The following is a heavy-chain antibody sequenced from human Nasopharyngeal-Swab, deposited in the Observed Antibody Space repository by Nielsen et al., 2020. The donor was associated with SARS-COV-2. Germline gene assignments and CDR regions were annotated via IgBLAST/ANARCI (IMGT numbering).Heavy chain of an antibody. D-gene: IGHD6-13*01. J-gene: IGHJ6*03. CDR3: ARGSLSYAAAAGTLSIYYYYYYYVDV. Sequence: ASVKVSCKASGYTFTSYDINWVRQATGQGLEWMGWMNPNSGNTGYAQKFQGRVTMTRNTSISTAYMELSSLRSEDTAVYYCARGSLSYAAAAGTLSIYYYYYYYVDVWGKGTTVTVSS. CDR1: GYTFTSYD. V-gene: IGHV1-8*01. CDR2: MNPNSGNT.